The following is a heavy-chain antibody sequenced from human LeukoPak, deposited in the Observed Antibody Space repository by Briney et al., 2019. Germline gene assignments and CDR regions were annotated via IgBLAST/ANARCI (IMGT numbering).Heavy chain of an antibody. Sequence: ASVKVSCKASGYSFTSYDVTWVRQAPGQGPEWMGWMNPNSGNTAYAQKFQGRVNITSDTSITTAYMELSSLRSEDTAVYYCATSLFCSNGVCYTGGYYFDYWGQGTLVTVSS. D-gene: IGHD2-8*01. CDR2: MNPNSGNT. CDR3: ATSLFCSNGVCYTGGYYFDY. CDR1: GYSFTSYD. J-gene: IGHJ4*02. V-gene: IGHV1-8*03.